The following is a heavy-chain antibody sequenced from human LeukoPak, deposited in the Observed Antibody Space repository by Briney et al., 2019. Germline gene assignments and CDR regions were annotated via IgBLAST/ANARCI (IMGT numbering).Heavy chain of an antibody. J-gene: IGHJ4*02. V-gene: IGHV1-69*13. CDR1: GGTFSSYA. Sequence: ASVKVSCKASGGTFSSYAISWVRQAPGQGLEWMGGVIPIFGTANYAQKFQGRVTITADESTSTAYMELSSLRSEDTAVYYCARGTYYYDSSGYSFDYWGQGTLVTVSS. CDR3: ARGTYYYDSSGYSFDY. D-gene: IGHD3-22*01. CDR2: VIPIFGTA.